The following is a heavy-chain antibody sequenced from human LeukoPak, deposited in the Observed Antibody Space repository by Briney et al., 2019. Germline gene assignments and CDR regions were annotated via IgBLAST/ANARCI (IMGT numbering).Heavy chain of an antibody. CDR3: ARTIDFWSGYGTRGYYFDY. CDR1: GGSFSGYY. V-gene: IGHV4-34*01. Sequence: PSETLSLTCAVYGGSFSGYYWSWIRQPPGKGLEWIGGIDHSGNTHYNPSLKNRVTISVDTSKNEFSLKLSSVTATDTAVYYCARTIDFWSGYGTRGYYFDYWGQGTLVTVSS. J-gene: IGHJ4*02. D-gene: IGHD3-3*01. CDR2: IDHSGNT.